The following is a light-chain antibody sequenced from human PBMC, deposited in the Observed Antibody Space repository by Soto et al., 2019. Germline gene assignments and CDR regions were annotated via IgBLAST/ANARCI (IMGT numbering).Light chain of an antibody. V-gene: IGLV2-14*01. J-gene: IGLJ1*01. CDR2: DVN. CDR1: NTDLGVYGY. Sequence: QSALAQPASVSGSFGQSITISCSGPNTDLGVYGYVSWYQHHPGKAPKLLVYDVNTRPSGISDRFSGSKSGDTASLTISGLQAEDEADYFCFSKISGFVYGFGTGTKVTVL. CDR3: FSKISGFVYG.